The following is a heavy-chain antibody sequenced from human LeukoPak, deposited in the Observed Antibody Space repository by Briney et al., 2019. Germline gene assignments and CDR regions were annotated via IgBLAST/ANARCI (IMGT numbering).Heavy chain of an antibody. V-gene: IGHV4-39*07. CDR2: IYYSGST. CDR1: GGSIYTSSYY. J-gene: IGHJ4*02. Sequence: SETLSLTCSVSGGSIYTSSYYWVWIRRPPGTGLEWIGSIYYSGSTYYNPSLKSRVTISVDTSKNQFSLKLSSVTAADTAVYYCAREKKYCYGSGSSYYFDYWGQGTLVTVSS. D-gene: IGHD3-10*01. CDR3: AREKKYCYGSGSSYYFDY.